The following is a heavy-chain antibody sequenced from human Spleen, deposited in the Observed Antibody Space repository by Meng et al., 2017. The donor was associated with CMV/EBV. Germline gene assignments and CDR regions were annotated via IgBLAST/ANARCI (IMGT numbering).Heavy chain of an antibody. D-gene: IGHD4-11*01. CDR1: GYTFDDYA. V-gene: IGHV3-23*01. CDR2: ISGSGGST. J-gene: IGHJ4*02. CDR3: ARGDPLTTDY. Sequence: GGSLRLSCAASGYTFDDYAMSWVRQGPGKGLEWVSAISGSGGSTYYADSVKGRFTISRDNSKNTLYLQMNSLRAEDTAVYYCARGDPLTTDYWGQGTLVTVSS.